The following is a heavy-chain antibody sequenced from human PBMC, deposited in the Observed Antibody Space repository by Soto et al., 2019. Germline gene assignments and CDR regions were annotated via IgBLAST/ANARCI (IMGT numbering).Heavy chain of an antibody. CDR1: GFTFSSYS. J-gene: IGHJ3*02. D-gene: IGHD4-17*01. V-gene: IGHV3-21*01. Sequence: PGGSLRLSCAASGFTFSSYSMNWVRQAPGKGLEWVSSISSSSSYIYYADSVKGRFTISRDNAKNSLYLQMNSLRAEDTAVYYCAWCMTTVQREAFDIWGQRTMV. CDR2: ISSSSSYI. CDR3: AWCMTTVQREAFDI.